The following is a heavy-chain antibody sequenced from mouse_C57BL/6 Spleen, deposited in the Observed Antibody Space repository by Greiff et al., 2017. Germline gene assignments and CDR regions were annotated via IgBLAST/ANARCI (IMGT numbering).Heavy chain of an antibody. D-gene: IGHD3-2*02. J-gene: IGHJ3*01. CDR2: ICPGDGDT. V-gene: IGHV1-82*01. CDR1: GYAFSSSW. Sequence: QVQLLQSGPDLVKPGASVKISCTASGYAFSSSWMNWVKQTPGKGLEWIGRICPGDGDTNYNGKFKGKGTLTANKYSSRAYMQLSSLTSEDSAVYYCARERTAQATVFAYWGQGTLVTVSA. CDR3: ARERTAQATVFAY.